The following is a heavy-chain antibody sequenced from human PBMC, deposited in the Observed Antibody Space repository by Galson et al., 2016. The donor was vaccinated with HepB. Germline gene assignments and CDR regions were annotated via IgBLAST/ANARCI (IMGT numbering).Heavy chain of an antibody. CDR1: GFIFSSYA. D-gene: IGHD6-6*01. CDR2: ISSNGGST. V-gene: IGHV3-64D*06. Sequence: SLRLSCAASGFIFSSYAMHWVRQAPGKGLEYVSGISSNGGSTNHADAVKGRFTISRDNSKNTLYLQMSSLRAEDTAVYYCVKEARGYWGQGTLVTVSS. CDR3: VKEARGY. J-gene: IGHJ4*02.